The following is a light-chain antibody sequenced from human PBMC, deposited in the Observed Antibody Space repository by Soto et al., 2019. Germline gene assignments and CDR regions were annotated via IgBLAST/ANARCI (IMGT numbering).Light chain of an antibody. CDR2: GAA. V-gene: IGKV3-15*01. Sequence: EIVMTQSPVTLSVSPGERATLSCRASQSVTSKLAWYQQKPGQAPRLLIYGAATRDTGIPARFSGSGSGTEFTLTISSLQPGDFATYYCQQYNSYWTFGQGTKVDIK. CDR1: QSVTSK. J-gene: IGKJ1*01. CDR3: QQYNSYWT.